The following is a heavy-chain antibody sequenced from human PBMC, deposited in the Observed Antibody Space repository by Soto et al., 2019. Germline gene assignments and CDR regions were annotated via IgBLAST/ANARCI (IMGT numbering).Heavy chain of an antibody. D-gene: IGHD3-3*01. CDR1: GFTFSSYA. V-gene: IGHV3-23*01. CDR2: ISGSGGST. CDR3: ALYDFWSGYLPGMDV. Sequence: RGSLRLSCAASGFTFSSYAMSWVRQAPGKGLEWVSAISGSGGSTYYADSVKGRFTISRDNSKNTLYLQMNSLRAEDTAVYYCALYDFWSGYLPGMDVWGQGTTVTVSS. J-gene: IGHJ6*02.